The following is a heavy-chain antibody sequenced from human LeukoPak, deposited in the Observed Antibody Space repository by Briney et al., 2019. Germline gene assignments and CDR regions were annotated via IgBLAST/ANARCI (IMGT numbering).Heavy chain of an antibody. J-gene: IGHJ5*02. Sequence: SETLSLTCTVSGGSISSSSYYWGWIRQPPGEGLEWIGSIYYSGSTNYNPSLKSRVTISVDTSKNQFSLKLSSVTAADTAVYYCARTLGRWELLRGPSTRFDPWGQGTLVTVSS. D-gene: IGHD1-26*01. CDR1: GGSISSSSYY. CDR2: IYYSGST. V-gene: IGHV4-39*07. CDR3: ARTLGRWELLRGPSTRFDP.